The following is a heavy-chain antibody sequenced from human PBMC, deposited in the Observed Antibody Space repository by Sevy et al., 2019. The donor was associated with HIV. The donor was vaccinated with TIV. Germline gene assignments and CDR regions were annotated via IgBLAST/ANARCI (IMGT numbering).Heavy chain of an antibody. J-gene: IGHJ6*02. Sequence: ASVKVSCKASGYSFSDSGYYVHWVRQAPGQGLEWMGWINPKSGATKYAQKFQGRVTMTRDTPVSTANMELTRLTSDDTAVYSCAGESSDFCTGPVDNVYGMDVWGQGPTVTVSS. D-gene: IGHD2-8*02. CDR3: AGESSDFCTGPVDNVYGMDV. CDR2: INPKSGAT. CDR1: GYSFSDSGYY. V-gene: IGHV1-2*02.